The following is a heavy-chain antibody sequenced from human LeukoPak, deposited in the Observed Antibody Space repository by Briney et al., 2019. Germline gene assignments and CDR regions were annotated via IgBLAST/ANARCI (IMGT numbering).Heavy chain of an antibody. CDR3: AKDRMGAYFTIPDY. Sequence: GGSLRLSCAASGFTFDDYAMHWVRQAPGKGLEWVSGISWNGDNKGYADSVKVRFTISRDNAQNSLYLQINSLRPEDTAFYSCAKDRMGAYFTIPDYWGQGTLVTVSS. CDR1: GFTFDDYA. CDR2: ISWNGDNK. V-gene: IGHV3-9*01. J-gene: IGHJ4*02. D-gene: IGHD2/OR15-2a*01.